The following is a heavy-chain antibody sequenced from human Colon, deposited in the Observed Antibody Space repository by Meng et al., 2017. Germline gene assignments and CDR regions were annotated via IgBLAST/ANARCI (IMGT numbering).Heavy chain of an antibody. CDR1: GDTFTGYY. Sequence: ASVKVSCKASGDTFTGYYMHWVRQAPGQGLEWMGRINPNSGGTNYAQKCQGRVTMTRDTSISTAYMELSRLRSDDTAVYYCARWSSSWYVNWFDPWGQGTLVTVSS. V-gene: IGHV1-2*06. CDR2: INPNSGGT. CDR3: ARWSSSWYVNWFDP. J-gene: IGHJ5*02. D-gene: IGHD6-13*01.